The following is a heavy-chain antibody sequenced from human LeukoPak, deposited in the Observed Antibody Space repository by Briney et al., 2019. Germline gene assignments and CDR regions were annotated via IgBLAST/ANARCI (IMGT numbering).Heavy chain of an antibody. Sequence: GRSLRLSCAASGFTFSSYAMHWVRQAPGKGLEWVAVISYDGSNKYYADSVKGRFTVSRDNSKNTLYLQVNSLRAEDTALYYCARDSKFCSGGSCYSGPYYHYYYYMDVWGKETTVTVSS. CDR2: ISYDGSNK. V-gene: IGHV3-30*04. D-gene: IGHD2-15*01. CDR3: ARDSKFCSGGSCYSGPYYHYYYYMDV. J-gene: IGHJ6*03. CDR1: GFTFSSYA.